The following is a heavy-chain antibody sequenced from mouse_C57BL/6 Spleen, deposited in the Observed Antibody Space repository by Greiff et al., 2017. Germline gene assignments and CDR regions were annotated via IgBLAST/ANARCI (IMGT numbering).Heavy chain of an antibody. V-gene: IGHV1-69*01. Sequence: VQLQQSGAELVMPGASVKLSCKASGYTFTSYWMHWVKQRPGQGLEWIGESDPSDSYTNYNQKFKGKSSLALYKSSLTAYLQLSSLTSEVSAVYYCATGFAYWGQGTLVTVSA. J-gene: IGHJ3*01. CDR3: ATGFAY. CDR2: SDPSDSYT. CDR1: GYTFTSYW.